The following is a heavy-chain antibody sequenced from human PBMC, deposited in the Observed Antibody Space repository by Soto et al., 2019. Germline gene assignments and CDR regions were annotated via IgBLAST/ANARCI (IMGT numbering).Heavy chain of an antibody. CDR2: VSATAGTT. CDR3: AKDRLAGGFDY. Sequence: GGSQRLSCAASGFTFSSYAMSWVRQAPGKGLEWVSLVSATAGTTYYTDSVKGRFTISRDNSRNTVYLQMNSLRADDTAVYYCAKDRLAGGFDYWGQGTLVTVSS. J-gene: IGHJ4*02. V-gene: IGHV3-23*01. D-gene: IGHD3-16*01. CDR1: GFTFSSYA.